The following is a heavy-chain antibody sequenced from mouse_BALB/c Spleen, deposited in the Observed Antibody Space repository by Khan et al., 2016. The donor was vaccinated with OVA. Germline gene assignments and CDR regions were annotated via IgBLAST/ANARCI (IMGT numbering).Heavy chain of an antibody. J-gene: IGHJ3*01. CDR3: AKGGAYYRNDGGFAY. CDR1: GYTFTTYT. Sequence: QVQLQQSGAELARPGASVKMSCKASGYTFTTYTMHWVKQRPGQGLEWIGYINPSSGYTNYNQKFKGKATLTADKSSSTAYMQLSSLTSEDSAVYYCAKGGAYYRNDGGFAYWGQGTLVTVSA. CDR2: INPSSGYT. V-gene: IGHV1-4*01. D-gene: IGHD2-14*01.